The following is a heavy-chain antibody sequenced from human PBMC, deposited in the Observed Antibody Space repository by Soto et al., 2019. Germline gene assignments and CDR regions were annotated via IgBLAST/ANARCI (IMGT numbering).Heavy chain of an antibody. CDR1: GFTFSSYW. V-gene: IGHV3-7*01. Sequence: GGSLRLSCAASGFTFSSYWMSWVRQAPGKGLEWVANIKQDGSEKYYVDSVKGRFTISRDNAKNSLYLQMNSLRAEDTAVYYCARVEGCSSTSCYALFDYWGQGTLVTVSS. CDR3: ARVEGCSSTSCYALFDY. J-gene: IGHJ4*02. CDR2: IKQDGSEK. D-gene: IGHD2-2*01.